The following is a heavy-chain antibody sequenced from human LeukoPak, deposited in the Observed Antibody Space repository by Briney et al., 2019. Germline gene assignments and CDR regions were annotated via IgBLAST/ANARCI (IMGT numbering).Heavy chain of an antibody. CDR3: ARGSGYSYVSDY. V-gene: IGHV3-30*03. J-gene: IGHJ4*02. CDR2: ISYDGSNK. Sequence: GGSLRLSCAASGFTFSSYWMHWVRQAPGKGLEWVAVISYDGSNKYYADSVKGRFTISRDNSKNTLYLQMNSLRAEDTAVYYCARGSGYSYVSDYWGQGTLVTVSS. CDR1: GFTFSSYW. D-gene: IGHD5-18*01.